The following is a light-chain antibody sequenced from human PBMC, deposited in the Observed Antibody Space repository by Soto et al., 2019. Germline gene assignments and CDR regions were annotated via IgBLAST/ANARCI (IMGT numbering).Light chain of an antibody. CDR2: DVR. V-gene: IGLV2-23*02. Sequence: QSVLTQPASVSGSPGQSITISCTGTRSDVGSYDLVSWYQQHPVKAPKVMIYDVRKRPSGVSNRLSGSKSGNTASLTISGLQAEDEADYYCSSYAGSTTYVFGTGTKVTVL. CDR1: RSDVGSYDL. J-gene: IGLJ1*01. CDR3: SSYAGSTTYV.